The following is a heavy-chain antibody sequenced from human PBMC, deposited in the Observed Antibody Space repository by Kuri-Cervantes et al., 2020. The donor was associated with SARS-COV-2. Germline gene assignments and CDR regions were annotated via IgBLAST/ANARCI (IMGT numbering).Heavy chain of an antibody. CDR1: GFTFSSYA. CDR2: ISGSGGST. Sequence: GESLKISCAASGFTFSSYAMSWVRQAPGKGLEWVSAISGSGGSTYYADSVKGRFTISRDNSKNTLYLQMNSLRAKDTAVYYCAKDPEGYYYDSSGYYHYYYYGMDVWGQGTTVTVSS. J-gene: IGHJ6*02. D-gene: IGHD3-22*01. V-gene: IGHV3-23*01. CDR3: AKDPEGYYYDSSGYYHYYYYGMDV.